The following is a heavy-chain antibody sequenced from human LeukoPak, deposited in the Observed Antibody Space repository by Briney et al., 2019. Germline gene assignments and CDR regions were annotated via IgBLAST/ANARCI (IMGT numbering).Heavy chain of an antibody. CDR1: GGSISSYY. Sequence: SETLSLTCTVSGGSISSYYWTWIRQPPGKGLQWIGYIYYSGSTEYNPSLKSRVTISIDPSNKQFSLNLSSVTAADTAVYYCARRCSGPTCYTDAYDIWGQGTMATVSS. J-gene: IGHJ3*02. D-gene: IGHD2-2*02. V-gene: IGHV4-59*08. CDR3: ARRCSGPTCYTDAYDI. CDR2: IYYSGST.